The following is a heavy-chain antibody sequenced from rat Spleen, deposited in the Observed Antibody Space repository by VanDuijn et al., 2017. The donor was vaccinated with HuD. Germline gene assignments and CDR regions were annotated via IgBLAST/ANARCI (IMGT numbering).Heavy chain of an antibody. CDR2: ISYDGGGT. CDR3: TTGLPLTTVATDWFAY. J-gene: IGHJ3*01. V-gene: IGHV5-20*01. Sequence: EVQLVESGGGLVQPGGSLKLSCAASGFTFSDYFMAWVRQAPTKGLEWVASISYDGGGTYYRDSVKGRFTISRDNAKSSLYLQMDSLRSEDTATYYCTTGLPLTTVATDWFAYWGQGTLVTVSS. CDR1: GFTFSDYF. D-gene: IGHD1-8*01.